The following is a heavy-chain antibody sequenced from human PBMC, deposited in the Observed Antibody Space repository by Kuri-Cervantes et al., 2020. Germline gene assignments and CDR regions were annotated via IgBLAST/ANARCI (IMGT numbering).Heavy chain of an antibody. V-gene: IGHV4-34*01. D-gene: IGHD4-11*01. Sequence: SETLSLTCAVYGGSFSGYYWSWIRQPPGKGLEWIGEINHSGSTNYNPSLKSRVTISVDTSKNQFSLKLSSVTAADTAVYYCARRYSSPHYYMDVWGKGTTVTVSS. CDR2: INHSGST. CDR1: GGSFSGYY. J-gene: IGHJ6*03. CDR3: ARRYSSPHYYMDV.